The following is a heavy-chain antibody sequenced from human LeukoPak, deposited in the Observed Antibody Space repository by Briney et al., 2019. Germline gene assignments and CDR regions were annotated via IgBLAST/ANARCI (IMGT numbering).Heavy chain of an antibody. CDR3: AKRGDYYSYYYVMEV. CDR2: IKQDGSEK. D-gene: IGHD2-21*02. Sequence: GGSLRLSCAASGFTFSLYWMNWVRRAPGKGLEWVADIKQDGSEKNYVDSVKGRFTISRDNAKNSLYLQMNSLRVEDTAIYYCAKRGDYYSYYYVMEVWGQGTTVIVSS. CDR1: GFTFSLYW. J-gene: IGHJ6*02. V-gene: IGHV3-7*03.